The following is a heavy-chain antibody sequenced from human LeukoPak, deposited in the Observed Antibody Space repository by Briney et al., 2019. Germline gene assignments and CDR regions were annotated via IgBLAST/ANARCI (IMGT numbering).Heavy chain of an antibody. D-gene: IGHD6-13*01. Sequence: SQTLSLTCTVSGGSISSGSYYWSWIRQPAGKGLEWIGRIYTSGSTNYNPSLKSRVTISVDTSKNQFSLKLSSVTAADTAVYYCARSWYSSSWYRFDYWGQETLVTVSS. V-gene: IGHV4-61*02. CDR1: GGSISSGSYY. CDR2: IYTSGST. CDR3: ARSWYSSSWYRFDY. J-gene: IGHJ4*02.